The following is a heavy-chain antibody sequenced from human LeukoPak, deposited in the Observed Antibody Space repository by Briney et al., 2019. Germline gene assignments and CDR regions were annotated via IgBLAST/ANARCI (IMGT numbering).Heavy chain of an antibody. D-gene: IGHD3-22*01. J-gene: IGHJ4*02. Sequence: PGGSLRLSCAASGFTFSSYWMSWVRQAPGKGLEWVANIKQDGSEKYYVDSVKGRSTISRDNAKNSLYLQMNSLRAEDTAVYYCARDPRIASSGYSPFDYWGQGTLVTVSS. CDR2: IKQDGSEK. V-gene: IGHV3-7*01. CDR3: ARDPRIASSGYSPFDY. CDR1: GFTFSSYW.